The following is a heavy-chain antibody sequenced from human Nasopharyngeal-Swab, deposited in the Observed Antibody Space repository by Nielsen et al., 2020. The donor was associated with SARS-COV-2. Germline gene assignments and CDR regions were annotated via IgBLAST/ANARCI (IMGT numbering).Heavy chain of an antibody. CDR2: IDYYGST. D-gene: IGHD6-19*01. CDR3: ARDWLVAGDGNAFDI. V-gene: IGHV4-39*07. Sequence: GSLRLSCTVSGDSISSSNYYWGWIRQPPGKGLEWLGSIDYYGSTYYNPSLKSRVTMSVDTSKNQFSLKLSSVTAADTAVYYCARDWLVAGDGNAFDIWGQGTMVTVSS. CDR1: GDSISSSNYY. J-gene: IGHJ3*02.